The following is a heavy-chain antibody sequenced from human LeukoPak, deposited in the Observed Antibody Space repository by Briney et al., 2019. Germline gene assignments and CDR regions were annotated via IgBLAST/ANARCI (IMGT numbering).Heavy chain of an antibody. J-gene: IGHJ4*02. Sequence: GGSLRLSCAASGFTFSSYAMHWVRQAPGEGLEWVAVISYDGSNKYYADSVKGRFTISRDNSKNTLYLQMNSLRAEDTAVYYCARDHPSGSFDYWGQGTLVTVSS. D-gene: IGHD1-26*01. CDR2: ISYDGSNK. CDR3: ARDHPSGSFDY. CDR1: GFTFSSYA. V-gene: IGHV3-30*01.